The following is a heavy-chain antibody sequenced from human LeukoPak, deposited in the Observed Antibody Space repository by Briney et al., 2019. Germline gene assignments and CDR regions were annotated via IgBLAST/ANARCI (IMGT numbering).Heavy chain of an antibody. CDR3: ARVFELTGTTGGDY. Sequence: ASVKVSCKASGYTFTGYYMHWVQQAPGQGLEWMGWINPNSGGTNYAQKFQGRVTMTRDTSISTAYMELSRLRSDDTAVYYCARVFELTGTTGGDYWGQGTLVTVSS. J-gene: IGHJ4*02. D-gene: IGHD1-7*01. V-gene: IGHV1-2*02. CDR1: GYTFTGYY. CDR2: INPNSGGT.